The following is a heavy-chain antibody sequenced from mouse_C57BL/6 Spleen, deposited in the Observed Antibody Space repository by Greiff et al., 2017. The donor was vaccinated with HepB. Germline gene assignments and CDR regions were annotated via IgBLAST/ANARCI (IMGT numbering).Heavy chain of an antibody. D-gene: IGHD2-5*01. V-gene: IGHV3-6*01. CDR2: ISYDGSN. CDR1: GYSITSGYY. Sequence: EVQLVESGPGLVKPSQSLSLTCSVTGYSITSGYYWNWIRQFPGNKLEWMGYISYDGSNNYNPSLKNRISITRDTSKNQFFLKLNSVTTEDTATYYCARGDSNYECAYWGQGTLVTVSA. CDR3: ARGDSNYECAY. J-gene: IGHJ3*01.